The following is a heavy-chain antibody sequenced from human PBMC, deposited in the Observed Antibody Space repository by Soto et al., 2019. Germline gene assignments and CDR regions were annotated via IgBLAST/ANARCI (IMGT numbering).Heavy chain of an antibody. CDR2: IYYSGST. CDR1: GGSISRSNYY. CDR3: ARPLISDYNWFDP. D-gene: IGHD2-21*02. V-gene: IGHV4-39*01. Sequence: SETLSLTCTVSGGSISRSNYYWGWIRQPPGKGLEWIGSIYYSGSTYYNPSLKSRVTISVDTSKNQFSLKLSSVTAADTAVYYCARPLISDYNWFDPWGQGTLVTVS. J-gene: IGHJ5*02.